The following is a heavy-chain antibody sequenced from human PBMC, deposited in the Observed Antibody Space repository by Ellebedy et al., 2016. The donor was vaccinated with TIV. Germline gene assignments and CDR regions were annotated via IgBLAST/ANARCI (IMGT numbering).Heavy chain of an antibody. J-gene: IGHJ4*02. CDR1: GFTFNIHT. CDR2: ISPSGTTT. Sequence: GESLKISCAASGFTFNIHTMTWVRQAPGKGLEWVSGISPSGTTTNYADSVKGRFTISRDNSKNTLYLQMSSLRAEDTAVYYCANGRDPDYWGQGTLVTVSS. CDR3: ANGRDPDY. V-gene: IGHV3-23*01.